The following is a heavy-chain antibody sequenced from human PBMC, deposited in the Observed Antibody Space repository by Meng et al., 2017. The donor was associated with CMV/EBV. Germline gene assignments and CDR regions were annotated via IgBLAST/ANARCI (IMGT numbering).Heavy chain of an antibody. J-gene: IGHJ5*02. V-gene: IGHV3-30*02. D-gene: IGHD3-3*01. Sequence: GESLKISCAASGFTFSSYGMHWVRQAPGKGLEWVAFIRYDGNNKYYADSVKGRFTISRDNSKNTLNLQMNSLRAEETAVYYCAKSAYYDFWSSNWFDPWGQGTLVTVSS. CDR2: IRYDGNNK. CDR3: AKSAYYDFWSSNWFDP. CDR1: GFTFSSYG.